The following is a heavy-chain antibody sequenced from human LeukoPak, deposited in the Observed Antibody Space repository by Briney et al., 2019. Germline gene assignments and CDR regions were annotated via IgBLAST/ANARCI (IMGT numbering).Heavy chain of an antibody. D-gene: IGHD3-10*01. V-gene: IGHV4-34*01. J-gene: IGHJ6*04. CDR3: ARARLLWFGELGMDV. CDR2: INHSGST. Sequence: SETLSLTCAVYGGSFSGYYWSWIRQLPGKGLEWIGEINHSGSTNYNPSLKSRVTISVDTSKNQFSLKLSSVTAADTAVYYCARARLLWFGELGMDVWGKGTTVTVSS. CDR1: GGSFSGYY.